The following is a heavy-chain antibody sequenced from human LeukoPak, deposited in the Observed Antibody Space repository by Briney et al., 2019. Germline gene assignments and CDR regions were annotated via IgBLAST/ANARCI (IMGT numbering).Heavy chain of an antibody. V-gene: IGHV3-21*01. CDR3: ASFPTPQKDY. CDR1: GFTFSSYS. Sequence: PGGSLRLSCAASGFTFSSYSMSWVRQAPGKGLEWVSSISSSGSYIYYADSVKGRFTISRDNAKNSLYLQMNSLRAEDTAVYYCASFPTPQKDYWGQGTLVTVSS. CDR2: ISSSGSYI. J-gene: IGHJ4*02.